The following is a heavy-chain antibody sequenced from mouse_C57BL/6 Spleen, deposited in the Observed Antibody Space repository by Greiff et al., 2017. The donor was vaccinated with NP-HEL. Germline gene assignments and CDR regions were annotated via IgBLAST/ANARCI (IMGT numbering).Heavy chain of an antibody. Sequence: EVQLQQSGPELVKPGASVKMSCKASGYTFTDYNMHWVKQSHGKSLEWIGYINPNNGGTSYNQKFKGKATLTVNKSSSTAYMEHRSLTSEDSADYYSARVKIITTEYYYDYWGQGTTLTVAT. V-gene: IGHV1-22*01. J-gene: IGHJ2*01. CDR2: INPNNGGT. CDR3: ARVKIITTEYYYDY. CDR1: GYTFTDYN. D-gene: IGHD1-1*01.